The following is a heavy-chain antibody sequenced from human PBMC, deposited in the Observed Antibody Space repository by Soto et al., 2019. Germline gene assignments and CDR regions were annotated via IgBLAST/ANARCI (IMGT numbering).Heavy chain of an antibody. CDR2: IYYSGST. V-gene: IGHV4-39*01. D-gene: IGHD4-17*01. J-gene: IGHJ4*02. CDR1: GGSISSSSYY. CDR3: ARHIRTTWYFDY. Sequence: QLELQESGPGLVKPSETLSLTCTVSGGSISSSSYYCGWIRQPPGKGLEWIGSIYYSGSTYYNPSPKRRVTISVDTSKNQFSLKLSSVTAADTAVYYCARHIRTTWYFDYWGEGTLVTVSS.